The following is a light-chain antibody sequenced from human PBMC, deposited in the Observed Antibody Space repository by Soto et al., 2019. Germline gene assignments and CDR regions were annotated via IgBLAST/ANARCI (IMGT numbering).Light chain of an antibody. CDR2: DVS. CDR1: SSDVGGYNY. Sequence: QSVLTQPASLSGSPGHSITISCTGTSSDVGGYNYVSWYQQHPGKAPKLMIYDVSNRPSGVSNRFSGSKSGSTASLTISGLQAEDEADYYCSSYTSSSTLYVFGTGTKVTVL. CDR3: SSYTSSSTLYV. V-gene: IGLV2-14*01. J-gene: IGLJ1*01.